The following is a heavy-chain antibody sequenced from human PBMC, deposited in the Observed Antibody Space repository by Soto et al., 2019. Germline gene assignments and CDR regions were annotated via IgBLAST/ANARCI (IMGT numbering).Heavy chain of an antibody. Sequence: ASLKLSCKASGYPFTSYYIHWVRQAPGQGLEWMGIINPSGGSTSYAQKFQGRVTMTRDTSTSTVYMELSSLRSEDTAVYYCARDPPRSRYYDSSGSYYFDYWGQGTLVTVSS. V-gene: IGHV1-46*01. CDR3: ARDPPRSRYYDSSGSYYFDY. J-gene: IGHJ4*02. D-gene: IGHD3-22*01. CDR2: INPSGGST. CDR1: GYPFTSYY.